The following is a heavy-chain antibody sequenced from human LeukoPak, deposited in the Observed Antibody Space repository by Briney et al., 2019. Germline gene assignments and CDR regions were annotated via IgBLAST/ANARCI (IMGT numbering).Heavy chain of an antibody. CDR3: ARDWRSPYNSTGYYPYYFDS. V-gene: IGHV3-74*01. CDR2: INSDGSST. J-gene: IGHJ4*02. CDR1: GFTFSSYW. D-gene: IGHD3-22*01. Sequence: GGSLRLSCAASGFTFSSYWMHWVRQAPGKGLVWVSRINSDGSSTSYADSVKGRFTISRDNAKNSLYLQMNSLRADDTAVYYCARDWRSPYNSTGYYPYYFDSWGQGTLVTVSS.